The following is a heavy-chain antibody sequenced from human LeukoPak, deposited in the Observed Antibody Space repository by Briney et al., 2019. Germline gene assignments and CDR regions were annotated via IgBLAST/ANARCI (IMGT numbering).Heavy chain of an antibody. V-gene: IGHV3-21*01. CDR3: ARGGVATTGIDH. J-gene: IGHJ4*02. CDR1: GFTFSGHS. Sequence: PGGSLRLSCAASGFTFSGHSMNWVRQAPGQGLEWVSSISSSSTYIYYADSVRGRFSISRDNAKNSLYLQMNSLRAEDTAVYYCARGGVATTGIDHWGQGTLVTVSS. D-gene: IGHD1-1*01. CDR2: ISSSSTYI.